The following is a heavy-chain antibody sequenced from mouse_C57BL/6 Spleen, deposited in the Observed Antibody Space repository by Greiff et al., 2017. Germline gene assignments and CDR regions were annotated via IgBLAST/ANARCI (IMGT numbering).Heavy chain of an antibody. CDR1: GYTFTDYE. V-gene: IGHV1-15*01. Sequence: QVQLQQSGAELVRPGASVTLSCKASGYTFTDYEMHWVKQTPVHGLEWIGAIDPETGGTAYNQKFKGKDILTADKSSSTAYMELRSLTSEDSAVXYCTRSGICRGYFDVWGTGTTVTVSA. CDR3: TRSGICRGYFDV. CDR2: IDPETGGT. D-gene: IGHD3-1*01. J-gene: IGHJ1*03.